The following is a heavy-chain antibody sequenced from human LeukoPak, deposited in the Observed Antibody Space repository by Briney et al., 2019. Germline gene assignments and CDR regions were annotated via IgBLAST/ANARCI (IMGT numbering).Heavy chain of an antibody. V-gene: IGHV3-48*03. CDR1: GFTFSSYE. J-gene: IGHJ3*02. D-gene: IGHD6-13*01. CDR3: AREAAADAFDI. CDR2: ISSSGNTM. Sequence: GGSLRLSCAASGFTFSSYEMNWVRQAPGKGLEWVSYISSSGNTMYYADSVKGRFTISRDNAKNSLYLQMNSPRVEDTAVDYCAREAAADAFDIWGQGTMVTVSS.